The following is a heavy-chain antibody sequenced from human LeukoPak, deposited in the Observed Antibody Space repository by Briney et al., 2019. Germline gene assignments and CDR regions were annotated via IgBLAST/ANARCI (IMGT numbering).Heavy chain of an antibody. CDR1: GFTFDDYA. CDR3: VRDRGFGANDY. J-gene: IGHJ4*02. Sequence: GGSLRLSCAASGFTFDDYAMHWVRQAPGKGLEWVSGISWNSGSIGYADSVKGRFTISRDNAKNSLYLQMSSLGADDTAVYYCVRDRGFGANDYWGQGTLVTVSS. CDR2: ISWNSGSI. V-gene: IGHV3-9*01. D-gene: IGHD3-10*01.